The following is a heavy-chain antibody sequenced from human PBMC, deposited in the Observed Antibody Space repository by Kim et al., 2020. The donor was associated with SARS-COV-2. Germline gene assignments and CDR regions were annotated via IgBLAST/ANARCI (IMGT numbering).Heavy chain of an antibody. D-gene: IGHD3-16*02. Sequence: SETLSLTCTVSGGSISSSSYYWGWIRQPPGKGLEWIGSIYYSGSTYYNPSLKSRVTISVDTSKNQFSLKLSSVTAADTAVYYCARYMITFGGVIVRSYYFDYWGQGTLVTVSS. CDR3: ARYMITFGGVIVRSYYFDY. J-gene: IGHJ4*02. CDR2: IYYSGST. V-gene: IGHV4-39*01. CDR1: GGSISSSSYY.